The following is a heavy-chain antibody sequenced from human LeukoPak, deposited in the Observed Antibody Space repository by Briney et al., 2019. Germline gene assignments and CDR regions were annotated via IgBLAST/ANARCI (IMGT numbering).Heavy chain of an antibody. J-gene: IGHJ3*02. CDR2: ISGSGGST. CDR1: GFTFSSYA. V-gene: IGHV3-23*01. D-gene: IGHD3-3*01. CDR3: ARYPLFWSKNDAFDI. Sequence: GGSLRLSCAASGFTFSSYAMSWVRQAPGKGLEWVSAISGSGGSTYYADSVKGRFTISRDNSKNTLYPQMNSLRAEDTAVYYCARYPLFWSKNDAFDIWGQGTMVTVSS.